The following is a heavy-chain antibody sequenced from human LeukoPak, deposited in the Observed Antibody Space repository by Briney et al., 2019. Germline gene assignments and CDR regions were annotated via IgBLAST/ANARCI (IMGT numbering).Heavy chain of an antibody. Sequence: ASVKVSCKASGYTFTSYWIQWVRQAPGQGLEWVGLINPDGGSTAYAHRFQGRVTMTRDTSTSTAYMDLSSLRSEDTAVYHCARAPRNSSTMLDFWGQGTLVTISS. CDR1: GYTFTSYW. CDR3: ARAPRNSSTMLDF. D-gene: IGHD6-13*01. J-gene: IGHJ4*02. V-gene: IGHV1-46*01. CDR2: INPDGGST.